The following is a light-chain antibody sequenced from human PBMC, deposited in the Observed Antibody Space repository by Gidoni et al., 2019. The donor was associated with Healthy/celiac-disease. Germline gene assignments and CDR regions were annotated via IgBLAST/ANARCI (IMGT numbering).Light chain of an antibody. V-gene: IGKV1-33*01. Sequence: DIQMTPSPSSLSASVGDRVTITCQASQDISNSLNWYQQKPGKAPKLLIYDASNLETGVPSRFSGSGSGTDFTFTISSLQPEDIATYYCQQDDNLPLTFGGGTKVEIK. CDR2: DAS. CDR3: QQDDNLPLT. J-gene: IGKJ4*01. CDR1: QDISNS.